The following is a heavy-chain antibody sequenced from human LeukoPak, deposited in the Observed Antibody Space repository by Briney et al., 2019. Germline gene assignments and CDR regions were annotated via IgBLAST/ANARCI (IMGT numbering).Heavy chain of an antibody. J-gene: IGHJ4*02. CDR1: GYTFTSYY. CDR3: ARASRHEDCGGGCYSTAY. CDR2: INPSGGST. D-gene: IGHD2-21*02. V-gene: IGHV1-46*01. Sequence: ASVKVSCKASGYTFTSYYMHWVRQAPGQGLEWMGIINPSGGSTSYAQKFQGRVTMTRDTSTSTVYMELSSLRSEDTAVYYCARASRHEDCGGGCYSTAYWGQGTLVTVSS.